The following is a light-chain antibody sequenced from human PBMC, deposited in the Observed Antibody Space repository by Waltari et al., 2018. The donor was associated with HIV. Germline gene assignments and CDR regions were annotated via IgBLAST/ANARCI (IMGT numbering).Light chain of an antibody. CDR2: SNN. J-gene: IGLJ2*01. CDR3: AAWDDSLNGVV. V-gene: IGLV1-44*01. Sequence: QSVLTQPPPASGTPGPRVTISCSGSRSHIGSYTVNWYQQLPGHAPNLLIYSNNRRPSGVPDRFSGSQSGTSASLAISGLQSEDEADYYCAAWDDSLNGVVFGGGTKLTVL. CDR1: RSHIGSYT.